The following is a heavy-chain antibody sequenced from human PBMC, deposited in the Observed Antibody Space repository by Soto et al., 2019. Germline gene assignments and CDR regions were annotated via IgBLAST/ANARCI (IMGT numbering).Heavy chain of an antibody. CDR2: ISSSGGST. J-gene: IGHJ6*02. D-gene: IGHD3-10*01. CDR1: GFTFSSYA. V-gene: IGHV3-23*01. Sequence: EVQLLESGGGLVQPGGSLRLSCAASGFTFSSYAMSWVRQAPGKGLEWVSGISSSGGSTYYADSVKGRFTNSRDNSKNTLFLRMNRPRVEDTAVYYCMRPAPRGRHYFYFGMDVWGQGTTVTVSS. CDR3: MRPAPRGRHYFYFGMDV.